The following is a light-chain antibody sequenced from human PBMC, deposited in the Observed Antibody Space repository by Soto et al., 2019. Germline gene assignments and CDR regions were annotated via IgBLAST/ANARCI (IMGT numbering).Light chain of an antibody. V-gene: IGLV2-23*02. Sequence: QSALTQPASVSGSPGQSITISCTGTSSDVGGYNYVSWYQQHPGKAPKLIIYEVSNRPSGVSNRFSGSKSGNTASLTISGLQAEDEADYYCCSYAGSSTFYVVFGGGTKLTVL. J-gene: IGLJ2*01. CDR2: EVS. CDR3: CSYAGSSTFYVV. CDR1: SSDVGGYNY.